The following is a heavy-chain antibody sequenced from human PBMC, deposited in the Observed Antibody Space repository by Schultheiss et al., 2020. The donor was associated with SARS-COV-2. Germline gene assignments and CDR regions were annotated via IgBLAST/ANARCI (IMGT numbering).Heavy chain of an antibody. Sequence: SETLSLTCTVSGGSISSYYWSWIRQPPGKGLEWIGYIYYSGSTNYNPSLKSRVTTSVDRSKSQFSLKLSSVTAADTAVYYCAGRGGSYYRTYWYFDLWGRGTLVTVSS. CDR3: AGRGGSYYRTYWYFDL. CDR1: GGSISSYY. D-gene: IGHD1-26*01. V-gene: IGHV4-59*08. CDR2: IYYSGST. J-gene: IGHJ2*01.